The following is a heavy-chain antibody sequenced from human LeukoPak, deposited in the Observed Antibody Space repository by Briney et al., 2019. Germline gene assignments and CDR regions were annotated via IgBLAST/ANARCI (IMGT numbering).Heavy chain of an antibody. V-gene: IGHV4-39*01. CDR2: IFYTGSTY. CDR1: GGSFSSSTYH. Sequence: SETLSLTCTVSGGSFSSSTYHGGWIRQPPGKGLEWIGTIFYTGSTYYYNPSLKSRVTISVDTSKNQFSLKLTSVTAADTAVYYRAIYITTAADYWGQGTLVTVSS. J-gene: IGHJ4*02. D-gene: IGHD6-13*01. CDR3: AIYITTAADY.